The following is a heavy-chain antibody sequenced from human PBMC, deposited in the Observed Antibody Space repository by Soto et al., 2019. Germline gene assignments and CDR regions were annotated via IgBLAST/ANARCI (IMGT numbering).Heavy chain of an antibody. Sequence: SETLSLTCTVSGGSISSSSYYWGWIRQPPGKGLEWIGSIYYSGNTYYNPSLKSRVTISVDTSKNQFSLKLSSVTAADTAVYYCARVPSGWYWFDPWGQGTLVTVSS. D-gene: IGHD6-19*01. CDR2: IYYSGNT. V-gene: IGHV4-39*07. J-gene: IGHJ5*02. CDR3: ARVPSGWYWFDP. CDR1: GGSISSSSYY.